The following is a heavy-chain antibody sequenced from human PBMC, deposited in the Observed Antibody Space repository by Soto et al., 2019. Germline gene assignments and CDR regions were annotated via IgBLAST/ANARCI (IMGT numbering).Heavy chain of an antibody. CDR2: IYYSGST. V-gene: IGHV4-31*03. D-gene: IGHD4-17*01. J-gene: IGHJ4*02. Sequence: PSETLSLTCTVSGGSISSGGYYWSWIRQHPGKGLEWIGYIYYSGSTYYNPSLKSRVTISVDTSKNQFSLKLSSVTAADTAVYYCARTDYGERLDYFDYWGQGTLVTVSS. CDR1: GGSISSGGYY. CDR3: ARTDYGERLDYFDY.